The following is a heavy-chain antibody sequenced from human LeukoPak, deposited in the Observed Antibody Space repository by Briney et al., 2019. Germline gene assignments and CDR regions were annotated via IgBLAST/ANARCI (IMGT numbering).Heavy chain of an antibody. CDR3: ARHVGGYSYGSLMAAFDI. CDR2: IYYSGST. Sequence: SETLSLTCTVSGGSISGYYWSWIRQPPGKGLEWIGYIYYSGSTNYNPSLKSRVTISVDTSKNQFSLKLSSVTAADTAVYYCARHVGGYSYGSLMAAFDIWGQGTMVTVSS. D-gene: IGHD5-18*01. CDR1: GGSISGYY. J-gene: IGHJ3*02. V-gene: IGHV4-59*08.